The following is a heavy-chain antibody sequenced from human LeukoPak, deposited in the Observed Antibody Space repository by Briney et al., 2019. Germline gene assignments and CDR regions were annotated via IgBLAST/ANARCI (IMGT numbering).Heavy chain of an antibody. Sequence: ASVKVSCKASGYTFTSYGISWVRQAPGQGLEWMGWISAYNGNTNYAQKLQGRVTMTTDTSTSTANMELRSLRSDDTAVYYCARGLVPAAICWWFDPWGQGTLVTVSS. CDR1: GYTFTSYG. CDR2: ISAYNGNT. J-gene: IGHJ5*02. D-gene: IGHD2-2*02. V-gene: IGHV1-18*01. CDR3: ARGLVPAAICWWFDP.